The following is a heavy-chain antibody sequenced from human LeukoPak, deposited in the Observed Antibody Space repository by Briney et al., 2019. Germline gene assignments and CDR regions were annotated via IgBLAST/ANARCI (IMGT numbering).Heavy chain of an antibody. CDR3: ARARYCSGGSCYHDCYYGMDV. V-gene: IGHV1-69*13. Sequence: GASVKVSCKASGGTFSSYAISWVRQAPGQGLEWMGGIIPIFGTANYAQKFQGRVTITADESTSTAYMELSSLRSEDTAVYYCARARYCSGGSCYHDCYYGMDVWGQGTTVTVSS. CDR1: GGTFSSYA. D-gene: IGHD2-15*01. J-gene: IGHJ6*02. CDR2: IIPIFGTA.